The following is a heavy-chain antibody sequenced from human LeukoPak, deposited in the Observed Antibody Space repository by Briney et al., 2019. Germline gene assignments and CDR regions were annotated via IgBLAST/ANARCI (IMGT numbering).Heavy chain of an antibody. CDR3: ARESSSGGILDY. CDR1: GASISSYY. D-gene: IGHD6-25*01. J-gene: IGHJ4*02. V-gene: IGHV4-59*08. CDR2: IYYSGST. Sequence: PSETLSLTCTVSGASISSYYWSWIRQPPGKGLEWIGNIYYSGSTNYNPSLKSRVTISVDTSKNQFSLKLSSVTAADTAVYYCARESSSGGILDYWGQGTLVTVSS.